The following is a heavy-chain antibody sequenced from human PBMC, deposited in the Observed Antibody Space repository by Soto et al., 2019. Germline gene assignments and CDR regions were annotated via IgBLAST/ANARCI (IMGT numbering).Heavy chain of an antibody. V-gene: IGHV3-23*01. J-gene: IGHJ4*02. D-gene: IGHD6-13*01. CDR2: ISGSGGST. CDR3: ANIKKYTSSWYSDF. CDR1: GFTFSSYA. Sequence: GGSLRLSCAASGFTFSSYAMSLVRQAPGKGLEWVSGISGSGGSTYHADSVKGRFTISRDNSKNTLYLQMNSLRSEDTAIYYCANIKKYTSSWYSDFWGQGTLVTVSS.